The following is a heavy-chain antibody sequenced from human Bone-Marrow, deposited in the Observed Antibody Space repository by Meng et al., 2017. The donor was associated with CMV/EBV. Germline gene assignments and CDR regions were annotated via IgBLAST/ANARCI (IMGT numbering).Heavy chain of an antibody. D-gene: IGHD5-18*01. CDR3: ARIDTAMDQDAFDI. J-gene: IGHJ3*02. CDR2: INHSGST. Sequence: SETLSLTCTVSGGSISSSSYYWGWIRQPPGKGLEWIGEINHSGSTNYNPSLKSRVTISVDTSKNQFSLKLSSVTSADTAVYYCARIDTAMDQDAFDIWGQGTMVTVSS. CDR1: GGSISSSSYY. V-gene: IGHV4-39*07.